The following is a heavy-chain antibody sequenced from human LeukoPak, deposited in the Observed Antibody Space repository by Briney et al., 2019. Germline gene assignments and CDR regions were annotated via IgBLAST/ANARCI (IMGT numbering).Heavy chain of an antibody. CDR3: ARERMVDY. CDR2: FYSGGNT. CDR1: GFTVSTNC. D-gene: IGHD2-8*01. Sequence: PGGSLRLSCVASGFTVSTNCMSWVRQAPGKGLEWVSVFYSGGNTYYADSVKGRFTISRDTSKNTLYLQMNSLRAEDTAVYYCARERMVDYWGQGTLVTVSS. V-gene: IGHV3-53*01. J-gene: IGHJ4*02.